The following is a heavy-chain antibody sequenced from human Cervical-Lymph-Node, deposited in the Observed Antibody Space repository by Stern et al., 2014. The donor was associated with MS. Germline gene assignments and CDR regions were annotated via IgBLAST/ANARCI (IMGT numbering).Heavy chain of an antibody. CDR1: GFTFSANG. D-gene: IGHD2-15*01. J-gene: IGHJ3*02. CDR3: AKDLGYCSVVSCPPDHDGFDI. V-gene: IGHV3-30*18. Sequence: VQLVESGGGVVQPGRSLRLSCAASGFTFSANGMHWVRRAPGKGLEWVAVISYDGSNKHYGDSVRGRFTISRDNSKSTLYLQMNSLRVEDTAVYYCAKDLGYCSVVSCPPDHDGFDIWGQGTMVTVSS. CDR2: ISYDGSNK.